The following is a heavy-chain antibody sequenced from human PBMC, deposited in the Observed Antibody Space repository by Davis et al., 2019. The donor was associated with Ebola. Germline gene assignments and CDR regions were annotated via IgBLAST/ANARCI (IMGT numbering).Heavy chain of an antibody. CDR1: GFTFSSYA. Sequence: PGGSLRLSCAASGFTFSSYAMSWVRQAPGKGLEWVSTISGSGGSTYNADSVKGRFTISRDNSKNTLFLQMNSLRAEDTAVYYCAKDDGQWPDNFVYWGQGTLVTVSS. CDR2: ISGSGGST. CDR3: AKDDGQWPDNFVY. D-gene: IGHD6-19*01. J-gene: IGHJ4*02. V-gene: IGHV3-23*01.